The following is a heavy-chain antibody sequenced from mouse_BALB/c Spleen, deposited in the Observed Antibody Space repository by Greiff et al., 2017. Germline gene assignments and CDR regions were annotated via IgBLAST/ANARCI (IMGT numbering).Heavy chain of an antibody. D-gene: IGHD2-12*01. Sequence: VQLQQSGAELVRSGASVKLSCTASGFNIKDYYMHWVKQRPEQGLEWIGWIDPENGDTEYAPKFQGKATMTADTSSNTAYLQLSSLTSEDTAVYYCNGRDSGCAYWGQGTLVTVSA. J-gene: IGHJ3*01. CDR1: GFNIKDYY. CDR3: NGRDSGCAY. V-gene: IGHV14-4*02. CDR2: IDPENGDT.